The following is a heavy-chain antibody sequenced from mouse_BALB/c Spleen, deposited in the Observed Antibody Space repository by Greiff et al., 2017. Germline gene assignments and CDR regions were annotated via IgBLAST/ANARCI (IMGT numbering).Heavy chain of an antibody. CDR2: IYPGNSDT. D-gene: IGHD2-4*01. Sequence: EVQGVESGTVLVRPGASVKMSCKASGYSFTSYWMHWVKQRPGQGLEWIGVIYPGNSDTSYNQKFKGKAKLTVVTTASTAYMEHSSLTNEDSAVCYCTRHLNDYHHMDDWGEGTSVTVSS. CDR1: GYSFTSYW. J-gene: IGHJ4*01. CDR3: TRHLNDYHHMDD. V-gene: IGHV1-5*01.